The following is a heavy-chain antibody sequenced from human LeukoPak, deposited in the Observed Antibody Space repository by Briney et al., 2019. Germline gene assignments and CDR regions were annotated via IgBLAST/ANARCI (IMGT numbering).Heavy chain of an antibody. CDR2: IKHSGST. Sequence: SETLSLTCAVYGGSFSGYYWSWIRQPPGKGLEWIGEIKHSGSTNYNPSLKSRVTISVDTSKNQFSLKLSSVTAADTAVYYCAITYYDFWSGYGLDYWGQGTPVTVSS. CDR1: GGSFSGYY. D-gene: IGHD3-3*01. V-gene: IGHV4-34*01. J-gene: IGHJ4*02. CDR3: AITYYDFWSGYGLDY.